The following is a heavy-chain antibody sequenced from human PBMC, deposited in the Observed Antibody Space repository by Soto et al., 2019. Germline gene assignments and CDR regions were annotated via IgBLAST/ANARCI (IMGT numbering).Heavy chain of an antibody. Sequence: PGGSLRLSCAASRFTFSSYSMNWVRQAPGKGLEWVSYISNGGNTIYYADSVKGRFTISRDNAKNSLYLRMNSLRDEDTAVYYCARGNYYDRSGYRYYFDYWGQGT. CDR2: ISNGGNTI. CDR3: ARGNYYDRSGYRYYFDY. CDR1: RFTFSSYS. V-gene: IGHV3-48*02. J-gene: IGHJ4*02. D-gene: IGHD3-22*01.